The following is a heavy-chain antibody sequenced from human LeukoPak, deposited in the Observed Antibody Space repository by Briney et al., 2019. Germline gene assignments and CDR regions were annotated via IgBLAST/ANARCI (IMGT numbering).Heavy chain of an antibody. Sequence: GVSLRLSCAASGFTVSSNYMSWVRQAPGKGLEWVSVIYNGGSTYYAVSVKGRFTISRDNSKNTLYLQMNSLRAEDAAVYYCARYYVRYYYMDVWGKGTTVTVS. V-gene: IGHV3-53*01. CDR1: GFTVSSNY. D-gene: IGHD3-10*02. CDR3: ARYYVRYYYMDV. J-gene: IGHJ6*03. CDR2: IYNGGST.